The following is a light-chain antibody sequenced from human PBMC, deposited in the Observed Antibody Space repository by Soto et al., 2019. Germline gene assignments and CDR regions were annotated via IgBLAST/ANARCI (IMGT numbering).Light chain of an antibody. V-gene: IGKV3-20*01. CDR1: QSVSSSY. CDR2: GTS. CDR3: QQYGSSPMFT. J-gene: IGKJ3*01. Sequence: EIVLTQSPGTLSLSPGERATLSCRASQSVSSSYLAWYQQKPGQAPRLLIYGTSGRATGIPDRFSGSGSGTDFTLAICSLEPEDFAVYYCQQYGSSPMFTLGPGTKVDIK.